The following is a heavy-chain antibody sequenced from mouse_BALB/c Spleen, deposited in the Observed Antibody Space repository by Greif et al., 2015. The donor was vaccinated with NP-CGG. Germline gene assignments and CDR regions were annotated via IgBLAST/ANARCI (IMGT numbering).Heavy chain of an antibody. V-gene: IGHV10-1*02. D-gene: IGHD1-1*01. J-gene: IGHJ4*01. CDR1: GFTFNTYA. Sequence: EVKVVESGGGLVQPKGSLKLSCAASGFTFNTYAMNWVRQAPGKGLEWVARIRSKSNNYATYYADSVKDSFTISRDDSQSMLYLQMNNLKTEDTAMYYCTVVAAMDYWGQGTSVTVSS. CDR2: IRSKSNNYAT. CDR3: TVVAAMDY.